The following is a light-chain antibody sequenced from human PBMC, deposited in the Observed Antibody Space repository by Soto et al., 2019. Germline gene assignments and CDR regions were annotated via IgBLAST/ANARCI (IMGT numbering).Light chain of an antibody. CDR1: QSISSW. V-gene: IGKV1-5*01. CDR2: DAS. Sequence: DIQMTQSPSTLCASVGDRVTITCRASQSISSWLAWYQQKPGKAPNLLIYDASNLAGGVPSRFSGSGSGTEFTLTISGLQPDDFGAYYCQQYHTFLTFGQGTRLEIK. J-gene: IGKJ5*01. CDR3: QQYHTFLT.